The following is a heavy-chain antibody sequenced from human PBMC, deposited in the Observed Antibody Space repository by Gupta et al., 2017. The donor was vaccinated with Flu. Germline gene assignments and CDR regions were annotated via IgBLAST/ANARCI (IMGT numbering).Heavy chain of an antibody. CDR2: INPDGRST. CDR3: ATVTTGC. V-gene: IGHV3-74*03. CDR1: GFTFSGSY. Sequence: AASGFTFSGSYLQWVRQAPGKGLVWVSRINPDGRSTTYADSVKGRFTISRDNAKNTLYLQMNSLGADDTAVYYCATVTTGCWGQGTLVTVSS. D-gene: IGHD4-17*01. J-gene: IGHJ4*02.